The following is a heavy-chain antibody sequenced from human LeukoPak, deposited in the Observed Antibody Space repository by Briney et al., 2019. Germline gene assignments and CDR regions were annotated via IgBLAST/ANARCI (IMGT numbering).Heavy chain of an antibody. CDR2: INHSGST. CDR1: GGSFSGYY. V-gene: IGHV4-34*01. Sequence: PSETLSLTCAVYGGSFSGYYWSWIRQPPGKGLEWIGEINHSGSTNYNPSLKSRVTISVDTSKNQFSLKLSSVTAADTAVYYCARGSSPIQSSSQRMLDPWGQGTLVTVSS. J-gene: IGHJ5*02. CDR3: ARGSSPIQSSSQRMLDP. D-gene: IGHD6-6*01.